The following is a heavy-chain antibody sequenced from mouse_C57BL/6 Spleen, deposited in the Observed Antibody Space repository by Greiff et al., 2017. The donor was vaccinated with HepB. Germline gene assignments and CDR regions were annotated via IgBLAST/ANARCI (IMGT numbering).Heavy chain of an antibody. CDR3: TTWTTVVDHAMDY. Sequence: EVQLQESGAELVRPGASVKLSCTASGFNIKDDYMHWVKQRPEQGLEWIGWIDPENGDTEYASKFQGKATITADTSSNTAYLQLSSLTSEDTAVYYCTTWTTVVDHAMDYWGHGTSVTVSS. V-gene: IGHV14-4*01. D-gene: IGHD1-1*01. J-gene: IGHJ4*01. CDR2: IDPENGDT. CDR1: GFNIKDDY.